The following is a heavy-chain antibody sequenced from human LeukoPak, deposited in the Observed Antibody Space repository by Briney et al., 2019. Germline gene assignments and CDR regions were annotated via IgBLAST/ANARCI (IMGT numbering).Heavy chain of an antibody. CDR1: GGSFSGYY. CDR3: ARGGVYYDSSGYPRSYWYFDL. J-gene: IGHJ2*01. Sequence: SETLSLTCAVYGGSFSGYYWSWIRQPPGKGLEWIGEINHSGSTNYNPSLKSRATISVDTSKNQFSLKLSSVTAADTAVYYCARGGVYYDSSGYPRSYWYFDLWGRGTLVTVSS. CDR2: INHSGST. V-gene: IGHV4-34*01. D-gene: IGHD3-22*01.